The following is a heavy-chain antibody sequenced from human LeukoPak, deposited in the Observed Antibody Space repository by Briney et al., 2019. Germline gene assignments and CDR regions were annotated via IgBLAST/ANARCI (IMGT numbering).Heavy chain of an antibody. CDR1: GCTFSRYW. Sequence: PGGSLRLSCAASGCTFSRYWMSWVRQAPGKGLEWVANIKEDGSVKYYVESVKGRFTISRDNAKNSLYLQMNSLRAEDTAVYYCAASITMFDYWGQGTLVTVSS. V-gene: IGHV3-7*02. J-gene: IGHJ4*02. CDR2: IKEDGSVK. D-gene: IGHD3-10*01. CDR3: AASITMFDY.